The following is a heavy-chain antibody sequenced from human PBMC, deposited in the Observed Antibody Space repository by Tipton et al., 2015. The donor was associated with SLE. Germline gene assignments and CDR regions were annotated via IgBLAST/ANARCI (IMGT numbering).Heavy chain of an antibody. D-gene: IGHD3-16*02. Sequence: TLSLTCTVSGGSISSGSYYWSWIRQPAGKGLEWIGRIYTSGSTNYNPSLKSRVTISVDTSKNQFSLKLSSVTAADTAVYYCARGPRDDYVWGSYRGDYYFDYWGQGTLVTVSS. CDR1: GGSISSGSYY. CDR2: IYTSGST. V-gene: IGHV4-61*02. CDR3: ARGPRDDYVWGSYRGDYYFDY. J-gene: IGHJ4*02.